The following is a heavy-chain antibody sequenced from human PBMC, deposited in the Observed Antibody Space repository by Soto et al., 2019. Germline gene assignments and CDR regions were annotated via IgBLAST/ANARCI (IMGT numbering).Heavy chain of an antibody. Sequence: SETLSLTCAVSGGSISSGGYSWSWIRQPPGKGLEWIGYIYHSGSTYYNPSLKSRVTISVDRSKNQFSLKLSSVTAADTAVYYCDRAPGHDYGDNTFDYWGQGTLVTVYS. J-gene: IGHJ4*02. CDR2: IYHSGST. CDR1: GGSISSGGYS. D-gene: IGHD4-17*01. CDR3: DRAPGHDYGDNTFDY. V-gene: IGHV4-30-2*01.